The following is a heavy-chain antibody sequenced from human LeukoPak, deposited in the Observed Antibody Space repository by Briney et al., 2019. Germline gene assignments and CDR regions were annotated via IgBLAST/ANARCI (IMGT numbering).Heavy chain of an antibody. D-gene: IGHD4-17*01. J-gene: IGHJ6*03. CDR1: GNSISSGDNY. V-gene: IGHV4-61*02. Sequence: SETLSLTCTVSGNSISSGDNYWSWIRQPAGKGLEWIGRIYTSGSTNYNPSLKSRVTISGDTSKNQFSLKLSSVTAADTAVYYCARGPPTPAYGDYVPYYYYMDVWGKGTTVTISS. CDR3: ARGPPTPAYGDYVPYYYYMDV. CDR2: IYTSGST.